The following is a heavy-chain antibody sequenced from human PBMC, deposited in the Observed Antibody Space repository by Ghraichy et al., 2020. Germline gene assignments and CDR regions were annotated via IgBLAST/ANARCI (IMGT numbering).Heavy chain of an antibody. J-gene: IGHJ4*02. CDR3: AGSYSHSSGYYYLGDY. CDR2: SRNKAKSYTT. V-gene: IGHV3-72*01. D-gene: IGHD3-22*01. CDR1: GFTFTDHF. Sequence: GGSLRLSCAASGFTFTDHFIDWVRQAPGKGLEWVGRSRNKAKSYTTEYAASVKGRFTISRDDSKNSLYLHMNSLKTEDTAVYYCAGSYSHSSGYYYLGDYWGQGTLVTVSS.